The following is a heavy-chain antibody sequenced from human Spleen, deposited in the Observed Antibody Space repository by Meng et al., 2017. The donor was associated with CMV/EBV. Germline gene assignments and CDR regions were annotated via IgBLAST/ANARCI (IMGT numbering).Heavy chain of an antibody. V-gene: IGHV4-39*07. CDR1: GGSTSSSSYY. Sequence: SETLSLTCTVSGGSTSSSSYYWGWIRQPPGKGLEWIGSIYYSGSTYYNPSLKSRVTIAVDTSKNQFSLRLSSVTAAHTAVYYCARASVDQYYFDYWGQGTLVTVSS. D-gene: IGHD4-23*01. CDR2: IYYSGST. J-gene: IGHJ4*02. CDR3: ARASVDQYYFDY.